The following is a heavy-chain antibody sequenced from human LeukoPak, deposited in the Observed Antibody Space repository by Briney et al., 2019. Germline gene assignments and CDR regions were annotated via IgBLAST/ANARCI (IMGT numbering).Heavy chain of an antibody. V-gene: IGHV3-23*01. CDR1: GFTFSSYA. J-gene: IGHJ4*02. Sequence: GGSLRLSCAASGFTFSSYAMSWVRQAPGKGLEWVSAISGSGGSTYYADSVKGRFTISRDNSKNTLYLQMNSLGAEDTAVYYCAKFEDKLQWELHYFDYWGQGTLVTVSS. CDR2: ISGSGGST. CDR3: AKFEDKLQWELHYFDY. D-gene: IGHD1-26*01.